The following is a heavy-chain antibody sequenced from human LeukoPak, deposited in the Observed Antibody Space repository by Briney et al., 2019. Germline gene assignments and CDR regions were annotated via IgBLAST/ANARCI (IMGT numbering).Heavy chain of an antibody. V-gene: IGHV3-33*01. CDR3: ARDGYCSGGSCYYFDY. D-gene: IGHD2-15*01. CDR1: GFTFSSYG. Sequence: GGSLRLSCAASGFTFSSYGILWVRQAPGKGLEWVAVIWYDGITKYYADSVKGRFTISRDNSKSTLYLQMNSLRAEDTAVYYCARDGYCSGGSCYYFDYWGQGTLVTVSS. J-gene: IGHJ4*02. CDR2: IWYDGITK.